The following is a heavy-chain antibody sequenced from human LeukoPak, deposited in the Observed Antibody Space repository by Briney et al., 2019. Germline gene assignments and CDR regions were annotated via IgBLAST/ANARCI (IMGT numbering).Heavy chain of an antibody. CDR3: ARYCTNGVCSHILGWNWFDP. CDR2: IIPIFGAA. Sequence: SVKVSCKASGGTFSSYAISWVRQAPGQGLEWMGGIIPIFGAANYAQKFQGRVTITTDESTSTAYMELSSLRSEDTAVYYCARYCTNGVCSHILGWNWFDPWGQGTLVTVSS. V-gene: IGHV1-69*05. J-gene: IGHJ5*02. CDR1: GGTFSSYA. D-gene: IGHD2-8*01.